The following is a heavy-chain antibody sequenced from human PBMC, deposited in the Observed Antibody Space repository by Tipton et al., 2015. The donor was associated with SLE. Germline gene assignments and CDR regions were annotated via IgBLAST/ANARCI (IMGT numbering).Heavy chain of an antibody. CDR1: GYSISSGYY. CDR3: ARLTIFGVVIIGNYYYYMDV. CDR2: IYHSGST. J-gene: IGHJ6*03. D-gene: IGHD3-3*01. Sequence: TLSLTCAVSGYSISSGYYWGWIRQPPGKGLEWIGSIYHSGSTNYNPSLKSRVTISVDTSKNQFSLKLSSVTAADTAVYYCARLTIFGVVIIGNYYYYMDVWGKGTTVTVSS. V-gene: IGHV4-38-2*01.